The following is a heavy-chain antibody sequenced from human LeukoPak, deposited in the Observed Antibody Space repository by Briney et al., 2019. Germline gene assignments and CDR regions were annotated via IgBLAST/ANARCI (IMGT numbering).Heavy chain of an antibody. CDR1: GFTFNNYA. CDR3: VRHDSYIPF. V-gene: IGHV3-23*01. CDR2: ISDNDGST. D-gene: IGHD5-18*01. Sequence: PGGSLRPSCAASGFTFNNYAMSWVRQTPGKGLEWVSGISDNDGSTYYTDSVKGRFTISRDNSKDTVYLQMNNLRAADTALYFCVRHDSYIPFWGQGSLVTVSS. J-gene: IGHJ1*01.